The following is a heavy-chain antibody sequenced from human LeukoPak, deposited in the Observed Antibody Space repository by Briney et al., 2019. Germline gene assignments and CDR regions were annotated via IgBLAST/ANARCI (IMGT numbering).Heavy chain of an antibody. D-gene: IGHD5-18*01. CDR3: ARGATGIQLWFFDS. J-gene: IGHJ5*01. V-gene: IGHV3-48*04. Sequence: PGGSLRLPCAASGFTFSIYTMNWVRQAPGKGLEWVSYISPSSSSTYYADSVKGRFTISRDNAKNSLYLQMNSLRAEDTAVYYCARGATGIQLWFFDSWGQGTLVTVSS. CDR2: ISPSSSST. CDR1: GFTFSIYT.